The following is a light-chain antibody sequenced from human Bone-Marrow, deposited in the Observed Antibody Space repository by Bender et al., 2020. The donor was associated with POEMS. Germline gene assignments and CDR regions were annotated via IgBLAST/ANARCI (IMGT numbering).Light chain of an antibody. CDR2: EDT. V-gene: IGLV2-23*02. Sequence: QSALTQPASVSESPGQSITVSCTGDNTDLGPHSVVSWYQQHPGRVPKLMIYEDTKRPSGVSDRFCASKSGSTASLTISRLQAEDDADYYCSSYDATTTLFVFGSGTKVSVL. CDR3: SSYDATTTLFV. J-gene: IGLJ1*01. CDR1: NTDLGPHSV.